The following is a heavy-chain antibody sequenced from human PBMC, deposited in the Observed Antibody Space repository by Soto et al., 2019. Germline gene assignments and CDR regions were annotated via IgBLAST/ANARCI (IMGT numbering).Heavy chain of an antibody. J-gene: IGHJ4*02. V-gene: IGHV1-69*06. Sequence: VQSGAEVKKPGSSVKVSCKASGGTFSSYAFSWVRQAPGQGLEWMGGIIPLLATPNYARKFQGRVTITADKSTSTAYMELSSLRSEDTAVYFCAGGRGASAGYYFDYWGQETLVTVSS. D-gene: IGHD6-13*01. CDR1: GGTFSSYA. CDR2: IIPLLATP. CDR3: AGGRGASAGYYFDY.